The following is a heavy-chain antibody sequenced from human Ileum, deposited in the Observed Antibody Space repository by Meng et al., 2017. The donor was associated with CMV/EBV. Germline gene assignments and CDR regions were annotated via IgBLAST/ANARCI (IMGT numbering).Heavy chain of an antibody. CDR2: ISYDGSHK. J-gene: IGHJ4*02. Sequence: GFPFSTDAMHWVRQAPGKGLEWATVISYDGSHKNYADSVKGRFTISRDNSKNTLYLQMSSLRPEDTAVYYCARDTVLGTTDRGYFDYWGQGTLVTVSS. V-gene: IGHV3-30*04. D-gene: IGHD1-1*01. CDR1: GFPFSTDA. CDR3: ARDTVLGTTDRGYFDY.